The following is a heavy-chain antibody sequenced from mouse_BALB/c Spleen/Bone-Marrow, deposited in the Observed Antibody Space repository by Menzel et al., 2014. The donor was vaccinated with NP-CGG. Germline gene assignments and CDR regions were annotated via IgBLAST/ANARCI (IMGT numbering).Heavy chain of an antibody. J-gene: IGHJ4*01. CDR3: DRRTRYAMDY. D-gene: IGHD3-3*01. CDR2: IDPANGNT. Sequence: VQLKESGAELVKPGASVKLSCTASGFNIKDTYMHWVKQRPEQGLEWIGRIDPANGNTKYDPKFQGKATITADTSSNTASLQLNSLTSEDAAVYYYDRRTRYAMDYWGQGTSITVSS. V-gene: IGHV14-3*02. CDR1: GFNIKDTY.